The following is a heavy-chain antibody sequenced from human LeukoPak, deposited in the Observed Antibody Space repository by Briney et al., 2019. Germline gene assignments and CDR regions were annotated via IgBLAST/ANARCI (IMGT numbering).Heavy chain of an antibody. CDR3: ARVYCSSTSCPYYYYYMDV. V-gene: IGHV4-38-2*02. D-gene: IGHD2-2*01. CDR2: IYHSGST. CDR1: GYSINSGYY. J-gene: IGHJ6*03. Sequence: PSETLSLTCTVSGYSINSGYYWGWSRQPPGKGLEWIGIIYHSGSTYYNPSLKSRVTISVDTSKNQFSLKLSSVTAADTAVYYCARVYCSSTSCPYYYYYMDVWGKGTTVTVPS.